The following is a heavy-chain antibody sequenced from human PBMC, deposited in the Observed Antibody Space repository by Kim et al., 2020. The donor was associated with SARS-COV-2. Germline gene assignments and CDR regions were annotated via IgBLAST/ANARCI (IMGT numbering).Heavy chain of an antibody. D-gene: IGHD4-17*01. V-gene: IGHV3-48*03. CDR3: TRDNPTVADFDS. J-gene: IGHJ4*02. Sequence: YADSVEGRFSIFRDNAKNSLFLKMNSLRAEDTAVYYCTRDNPTVADFDSWGQGTLVTISS.